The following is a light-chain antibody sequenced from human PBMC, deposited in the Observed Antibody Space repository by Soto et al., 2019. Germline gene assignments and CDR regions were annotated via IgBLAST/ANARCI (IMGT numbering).Light chain of an antibody. CDR2: AAS. J-gene: IGKJ4*01. CDR1: QGIGNW. CDR3: QQYDSDPLT. Sequence: DIQMTQSPSSLSAAVGDRITITCRASQGIGNWVAWYQQKSGKAPKSLIYAASNLQSGVPSRFSRTRSGTNFTLTINSLQPEDFASYYCQQYDSDPLTFGGGTKVDMK. V-gene: IGKV1D-16*01.